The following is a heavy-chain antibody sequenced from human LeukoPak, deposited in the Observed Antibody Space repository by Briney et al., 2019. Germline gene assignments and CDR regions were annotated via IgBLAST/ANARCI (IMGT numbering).Heavy chain of an antibody. CDR2: IYYSGST. J-gene: IGHJ5*02. D-gene: IGHD1-20*01. CDR1: GGSISSSSYY. Sequence: SETLSLTCTVSGGSISSSSYYWGWIRQPPGKGLEWIGSIYYSGSTYYNPSLKSRVTISVDTSKNQFSLKLSSVTAADTAVYYCARGVRITGKRFDPWGQGTLVTVSS. CDR3: ARGVRITGKRFDP. V-gene: IGHV4-39*07.